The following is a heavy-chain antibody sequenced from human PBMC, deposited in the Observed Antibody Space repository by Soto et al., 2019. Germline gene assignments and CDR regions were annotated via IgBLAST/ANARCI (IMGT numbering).Heavy chain of an antibody. CDR3: AKDFKVSGSHYGTLNYYYGMDV. CDR2: ISYDGYLK. V-gene: IGHV3-30*18. J-gene: IGHJ6*02. D-gene: IGHD3-10*01. CDR1: GFTFSTYG. Sequence: LRLSCAASGFTFSTYGMQWVRQAPGKGLEWVAVISYDGYLKYYVDAVKGRFTVARDNSKNTLFLEMNSLRVEDTAVYFCAKDFKVSGSHYGTLNYYYGMDVWGQGTTVTV.